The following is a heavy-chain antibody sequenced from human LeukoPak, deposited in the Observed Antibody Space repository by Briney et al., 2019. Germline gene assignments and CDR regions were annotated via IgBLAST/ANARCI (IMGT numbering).Heavy chain of an antibody. D-gene: IGHD6-13*01. CDR2: ISSSSSYI. CDR3: AREGSYSSSALDY. V-gene: IGHV3-21*01. CDR1: GFTFTSYA. J-gene: IGHJ4*02. Sequence: GGSPRLSCAASGFTFTSYAMNWVRQAPGKGLEWVSSISSSSSYIYYADSVKGRFTISRDNAKNSLYLQMNSPRAEDTAVYYCAREGSYSSSALDYWGQGTLVTVSS.